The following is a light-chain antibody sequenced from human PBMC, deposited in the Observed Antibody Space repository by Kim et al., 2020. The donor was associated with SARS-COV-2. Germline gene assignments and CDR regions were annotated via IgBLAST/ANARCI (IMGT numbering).Light chain of an antibody. Sequence: ASIGDRVTITWRTRQNGRTYLNWYQQRPGKAPKLLIYAASSLQSEVPSRFTGGGSGTDFTLTIASLQSDDFATYYCQQTYSNPPTFGGGSKVEIK. CDR3: QQTYSNPPT. J-gene: IGKJ4*01. V-gene: IGKV1-39*01. CDR2: AAS. CDR1: QNGRTY.